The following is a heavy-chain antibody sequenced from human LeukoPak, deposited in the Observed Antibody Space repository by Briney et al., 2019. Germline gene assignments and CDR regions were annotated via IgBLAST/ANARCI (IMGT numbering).Heavy chain of an antibody. D-gene: IGHD3-10*01. CDR3: ARDGLLWFGESLHDQ. V-gene: IGHV3-7*04. CDR2: INQDGSEK. Sequence: GGSLRLSCAASGFSFSTYGLNWVRQAPGKGLEWVANINQDGSEKYYVDSVKGRFTISRDNAKNSLYLQMNSLRAEDTAVYYCARDGLLWFGESLHDQRGQGTLVTVSS. CDR1: GFSFSTYG. J-gene: IGHJ4*02.